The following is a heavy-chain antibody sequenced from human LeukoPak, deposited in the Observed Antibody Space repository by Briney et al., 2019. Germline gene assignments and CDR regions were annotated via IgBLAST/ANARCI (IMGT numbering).Heavy chain of an antibody. V-gene: IGHV1-2*02. D-gene: IGHD1-1*01. CDR2: INLNTGYT. CDR1: GDTFTANY. CDR3: AEDVGRTGTNCFDP. J-gene: IGHJ5*02. Sequence: GASVKVSCKPPGDTFTANYLHWVRQAPGQGLEWLGWINLNTGYTKYAQKFQGRVTMTRDTSTSSAFMELSRLRSDDTAVYCCAEDVGRTGTNCFDPWGQGTLVTVSS.